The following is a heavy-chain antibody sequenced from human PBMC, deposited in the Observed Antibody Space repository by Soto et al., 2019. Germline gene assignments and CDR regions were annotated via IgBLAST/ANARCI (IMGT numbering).Heavy chain of an antibody. CDR2: IDKVGTDS. D-gene: IGHD3-10*01. Sequence: EVQLVESGGGLVQPGGSLRLSCAASEFTFSGRSVHWVRQATGTGLVWVSGIDKVGTDSTYADSVKGRFTSSRDNSKNTVYIQMNRLRIADTAVYYGARGWFGTDLWGKGTTVTVYS. CDR3: ARGWFGTDL. CDR1: EFTFSGRS. V-gene: IGHV3-74*01. J-gene: IGHJ6*01.